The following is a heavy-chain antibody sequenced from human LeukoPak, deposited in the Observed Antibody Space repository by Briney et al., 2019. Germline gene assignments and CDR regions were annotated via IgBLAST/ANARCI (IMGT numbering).Heavy chain of an antibody. CDR3: AKAPTLGANGMDV. D-gene: IGHD1-1*01. V-gene: IGHV3-23*01. Sequence: GGSLRLSCAASGFTFSISAMNWVRQAPGKGLEWVSAISGSGGTTFYADSVKGRFTISRDNSEDTLYLQMNSLRAEDTAVYYCAKAPTLGANGMDVWGQGTTVTVSS. CDR2: ISGSGGTT. J-gene: IGHJ6*02. CDR1: GFTFSISA.